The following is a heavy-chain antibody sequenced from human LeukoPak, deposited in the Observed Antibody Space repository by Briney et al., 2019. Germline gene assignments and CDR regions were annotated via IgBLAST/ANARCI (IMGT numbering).Heavy chain of an antibody. V-gene: IGHV3-13*01. CDR2: IGTAGDT. CDR1: GFTFSSYD. Sequence: GGSLRLSCAASGFTFSSYDMHWVRQATGKGLEWVSGIGTAGDTYYPGSVKGRFTISRENAKNSLYLQMNSLRAEDTAAYYCARLNIVGAYPLFDYWGQGTLVTVSS. J-gene: IGHJ4*02. CDR3: ARLNIVGAYPLFDY. D-gene: IGHD1-26*01.